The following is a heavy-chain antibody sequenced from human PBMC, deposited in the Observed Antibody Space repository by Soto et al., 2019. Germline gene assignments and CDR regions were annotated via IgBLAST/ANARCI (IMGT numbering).Heavy chain of an antibody. D-gene: IGHD2-8*02. CDR1: GFICSSYD. CDR2: ILVGGST. J-gene: IGHJ3*02. V-gene: IGHV3-23*01. Sequence: GVSLRLSCAVSGFICSSYDMSWVRQAPGKGLAWVSTILVGGSTHYEDSVQGRFTISRDTSKNTVYLHMNSLTAGDTAVYYCAKATATGGGAFEIYGQGTMVNIS. CDR3: AKATATGGGAFEI.